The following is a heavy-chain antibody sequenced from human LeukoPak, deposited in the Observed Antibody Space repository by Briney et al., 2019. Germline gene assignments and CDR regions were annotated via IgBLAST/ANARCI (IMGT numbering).Heavy chain of an antibody. Sequence: KAGGSLRLSCAGSGFTFSRYNMNWVRQAPGKGLERVSSISSSSSYIYYADSVKGRFTISRDNAQNSLSLQMNSLRAEDTAVYYCARDAQWLVPEGYYYYMDVWGKGTTVTVSS. D-gene: IGHD6-19*01. J-gene: IGHJ6*03. V-gene: IGHV3-21*01. CDR1: GFTFSRYN. CDR3: ARDAQWLVPEGYYYYMDV. CDR2: ISSSSSYI.